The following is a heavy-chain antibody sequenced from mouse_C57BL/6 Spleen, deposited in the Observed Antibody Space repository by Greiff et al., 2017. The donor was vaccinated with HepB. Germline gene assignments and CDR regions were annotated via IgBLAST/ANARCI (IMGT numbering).Heavy chain of an antibody. CDR3: ARGPSLDY. CDR2: ISDGGSYT. Sequence: DVHLVESGGGLVKPGGSLKLSCAASGFTFSSYAMSWVRQTPEKRLEWVATISDGGSYTYYPDNVKGRFTISRDNAKNNLYLQMSHLKSEDTAMYYCARGPSLDYWGQGTTLTVSS. V-gene: IGHV5-4*01. CDR1: GFTFSSYA. J-gene: IGHJ2*01.